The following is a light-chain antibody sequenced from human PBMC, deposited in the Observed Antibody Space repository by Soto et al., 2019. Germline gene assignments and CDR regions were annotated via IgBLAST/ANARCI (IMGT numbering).Light chain of an antibody. Sequence: EIVMRQSPSTLSMSPGERVTLSCRASQSVSNNLAWYQQKPGQAPRLLIYDTSTRATGIPVRFSGSGSGTEFTLTISGLQSEDFAVYYCQQYNNWPPYTFGQGTKLEIK. J-gene: IGKJ2*01. CDR2: DTS. V-gene: IGKV3-15*01. CDR3: QQYNNWPPYT. CDR1: QSVSNN.